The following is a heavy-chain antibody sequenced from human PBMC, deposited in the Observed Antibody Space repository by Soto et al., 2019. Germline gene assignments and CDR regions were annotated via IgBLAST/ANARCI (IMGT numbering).Heavy chain of an antibody. J-gene: IGHJ6*02. CDR3: ARDVPDEGGGHCCHIGMDV. CDR2: ISSSGGTI. CDR1: GFTFSDYY. D-gene: IGHD2-21*01. V-gene: IGHV3-11*01. Sequence: QVQLVESGGGLVKPGGSLRLSCTVSGFTFSDYYMSWIRQAPGKGPEWVSYISSSGGTIYYADSVKGRFTISRDNAKNSLYLQMNSLRADDTAVFYCARDVPDEGGGHCCHIGMDVWGQGTTVTVSS.